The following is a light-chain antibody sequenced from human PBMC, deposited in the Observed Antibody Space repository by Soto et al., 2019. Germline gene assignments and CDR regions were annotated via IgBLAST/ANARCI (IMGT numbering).Light chain of an antibody. CDR3: SSYTRSSTSYV. Sequence: QSALTQPRSVSGSPGQSVTISCTGTNSDVGGYNYVSWYQQHPGKAPKLMIYEVSNRPSRVSNRFSGSKSGNTASLTISGLQAEDEADYYCSSYTRSSTSYVFETGTKLTVL. V-gene: IGLV2-14*01. J-gene: IGLJ1*01. CDR2: EVS. CDR1: NSDVGGYNY.